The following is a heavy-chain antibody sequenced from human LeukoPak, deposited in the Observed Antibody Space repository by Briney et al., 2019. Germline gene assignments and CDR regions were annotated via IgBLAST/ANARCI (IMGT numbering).Heavy chain of an antibody. D-gene: IGHD1-26*01. CDR1: GGSISSYY. J-gene: IGHJ6*02. Sequence: PSETLSLTCTVSGGSISSYYWSWIRQPPGKGLEWIGYIYYSGSTNYNPSLKSRVTISVDTSKSQFSLKLSSVTAADTAVYYCARDSGSYNRYYYGMDVWGQGTTVTVSS. CDR3: ARDSGSYNRYYYGMDV. CDR2: IYYSGST. V-gene: IGHV4-59*01.